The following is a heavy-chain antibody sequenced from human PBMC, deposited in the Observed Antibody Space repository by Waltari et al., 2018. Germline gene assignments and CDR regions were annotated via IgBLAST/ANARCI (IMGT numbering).Heavy chain of an antibody. CDR3: ARDSRHEASSFILDL. CDR1: GFSSTGYV. D-gene: IGHD3-16*02. V-gene: IGHV3-30*02. Sequence: VRLVEPGGQRVQPGEFLRLSCSTSGFSSTGYVTHWVRRAPGGGLDWVSFTRPDGNITIFSESLEGRFSVSRDSANNTLFLQRSSLTPEDSAIYFCARDSRHEASSFILDLWGPGTLVIVSA. J-gene: IGHJ5*02. CDR2: TRPDGNIT.